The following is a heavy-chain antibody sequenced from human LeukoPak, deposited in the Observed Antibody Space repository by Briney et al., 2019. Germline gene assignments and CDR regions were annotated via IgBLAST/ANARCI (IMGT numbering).Heavy chain of an antibody. CDR2: IILIFGTA. Sequence: ASVKVSCKASGGTFSSYAISWVRQAPGQGLEWMGGIILIFGTANYAQKFQGRVTITADESTSTAYMELSSLRSEDTAVYYCARDRPRLGATTAFDIWGQGTMVTVSS. CDR3: ARDRPRLGATTAFDI. CDR1: GGTFSSYA. V-gene: IGHV1-69*13. D-gene: IGHD1-26*01. J-gene: IGHJ3*02.